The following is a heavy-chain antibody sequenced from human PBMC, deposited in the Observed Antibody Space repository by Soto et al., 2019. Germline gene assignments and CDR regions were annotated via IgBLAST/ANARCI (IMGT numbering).Heavy chain of an antibody. J-gene: IGHJ5*02. V-gene: IGHV3-7*01. D-gene: IGHD3-10*01. CDR1: GLTFSSYW. CDR3: ARGEAIGDDP. Sequence: EVQLVESGGGLAQPGGSLSLSCAASGLTFSSYWMTWVRQAPGKGLEWVANIKQDGSEKYYVDSVKGRFTISRDNAKNSLYLPMNNLRVEDTAVYYCARGEAIGDDPWGHGTLVTVSS. CDR2: IKQDGSEK.